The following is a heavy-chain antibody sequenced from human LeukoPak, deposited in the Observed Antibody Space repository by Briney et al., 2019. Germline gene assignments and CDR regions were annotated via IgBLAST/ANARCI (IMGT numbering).Heavy chain of an antibody. V-gene: IGHV4-59*01. CDR1: GDSINSYY. D-gene: IGHD3-10*01. CDR3: ARLQRITMAGPDYWYFDL. Sequence: SETLSLTCTASGDSINSYYWSWIRQPPEKGLEWIGYIYYSGTTSYNPSLKGRVTISVDTSKTQFSLKMNSVTAADTAVYYCARLQRITMAGPDYWYFDLWGRGTLVTVSS. CDR2: IYYSGTT. J-gene: IGHJ2*01.